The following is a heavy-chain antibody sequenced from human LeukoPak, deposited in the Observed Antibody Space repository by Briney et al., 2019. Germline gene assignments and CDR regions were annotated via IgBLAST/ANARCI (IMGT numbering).Heavy chain of an antibody. V-gene: IGHV5-51*01. J-gene: IGHJ4*02. CDR1: GYSFTTDW. CDR2: IYPADSDT. CDR3: ARHGPSAVDY. Sequence: PGESLKISCKGSGYSFTTDWIAWVRQMPGKGLEWMGLIYPADSDTRYSPFFQGQVTISADKSISTAYLQWSSLKASDTAMYYCARHGPSAVDYWGQGTLVTVSS.